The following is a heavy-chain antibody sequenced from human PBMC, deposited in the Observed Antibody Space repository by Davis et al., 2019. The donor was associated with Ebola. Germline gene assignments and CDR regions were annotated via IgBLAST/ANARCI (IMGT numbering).Heavy chain of an antibody. Sequence: SETLSLTCTVSGGSISSYYWSWIRQPPGKGLEWIGYIYYTGSTKYNSSLKSRVTISLDRSKNQFSLKLSSVTAADTAVYYCASLLEYYYDSSGYYRGHYFDYWGQGTLVTVSS. D-gene: IGHD3-22*01. J-gene: IGHJ4*02. CDR1: GGSISSYY. V-gene: IGHV4-59*12. CDR3: ASLLEYYYDSSGYYRGHYFDY. CDR2: IYYTGST.